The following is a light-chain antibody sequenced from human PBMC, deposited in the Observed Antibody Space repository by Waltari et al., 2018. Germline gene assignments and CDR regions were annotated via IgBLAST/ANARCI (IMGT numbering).Light chain of an antibody. CDR1: QSISGL. CDR2: EAS. V-gene: IGKV1-5*03. CDR3: QQYRTYPWT. J-gene: IGKJ1*01. Sequence: DIQMTQSPSTLSASVGDRVTITCRASQSISGLLAWYRQEAGKAPKLLIYEASTLESGVPSRFSGSGSGTEFTLTISGGQPDDVATFYCQQYRTYPWTFGRGTKVEIK.